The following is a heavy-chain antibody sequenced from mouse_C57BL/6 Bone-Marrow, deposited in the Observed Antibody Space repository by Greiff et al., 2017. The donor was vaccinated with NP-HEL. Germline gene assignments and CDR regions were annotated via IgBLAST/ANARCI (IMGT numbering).Heavy chain of an antibody. CDR2: INPGSGGT. CDR3: ARFDYPYYFDY. CDR1: GYAFTNYL. V-gene: IGHV1-54*01. Sequence: QVQLKQSGAELVRPGTSVKVSCKASGYAFTNYLIEWVKQRPGQGLEWIGVINPGSGGTNYNEKFKGKATLTADKSSSTAYMQLSSLTSDDSAVYFCARFDYPYYFDYWGQGTTLTVSS. J-gene: IGHJ2*01. D-gene: IGHD2-4*01.